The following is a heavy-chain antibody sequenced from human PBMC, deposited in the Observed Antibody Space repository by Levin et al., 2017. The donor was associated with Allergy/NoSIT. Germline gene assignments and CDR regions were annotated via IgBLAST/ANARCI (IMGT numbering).Heavy chain of an antibody. CDR3: ARDLVCSSTSCYLGLPRGAFDS. CDR2: IKQDGSEK. Sequence: GGSLRLSCAASGFTFSSYWMSWVRQAPGKGLEWVANIKQDGSEKYYVDSVKGRFTISRDNAKNSLYLQMNSLRAEDTAVYYCARDLVCSSTSCYLGLPRGAFDSWGQGTMVTVSS. D-gene: IGHD2-2*01. J-gene: IGHJ3*02. V-gene: IGHV3-7*04. CDR1: GFTFSSYW.